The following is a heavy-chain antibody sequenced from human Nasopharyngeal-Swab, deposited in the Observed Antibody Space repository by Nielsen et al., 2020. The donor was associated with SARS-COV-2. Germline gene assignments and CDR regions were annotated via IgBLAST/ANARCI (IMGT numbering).Heavy chain of an antibody. CDR1: GFTFSSYS. J-gene: IGHJ3*02. D-gene: IGHD3-22*01. CDR3: ARDRYYYDSSGWAFDI. CDR2: ISSSSSYI. Sequence: GESLKISCAASGFTFSSYSMNWVRQAPGKGLELVSSISSSSSYIYYADSVTGRFTISRDNAKNSLYLQMNSLRAEDTAVYYCARDRYYYDSSGWAFDIWGQGTMVTVSS. V-gene: IGHV3-21*01.